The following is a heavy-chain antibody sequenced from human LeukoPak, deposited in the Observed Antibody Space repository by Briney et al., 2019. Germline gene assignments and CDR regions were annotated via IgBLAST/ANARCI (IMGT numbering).Heavy chain of an antibody. D-gene: IGHD3-22*01. CDR2: MYYSGRP. Sequence: SETLSLTCSVSGGSITGSSYYWGWIRQPPGKGLEWIGSMYYSGRPYYNPSLKSRVTISVDTSKNQFSLKLSSVTAADTAVYYCARHYYDSTGYYYFDYWGQGTLVTVSS. CDR3: ARHYYDSTGYYYFDY. V-gene: IGHV4-39*01. CDR1: GGSITGSSYY. J-gene: IGHJ4*02.